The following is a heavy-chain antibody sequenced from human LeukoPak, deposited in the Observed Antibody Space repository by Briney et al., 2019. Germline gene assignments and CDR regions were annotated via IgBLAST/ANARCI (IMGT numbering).Heavy chain of an antibody. J-gene: IGHJ4*02. CDR1: GGTFSSYT. CDR3: ARVPLRITMVRGVTTPFQHSYFDY. D-gene: IGHD3-10*01. Sequence: SVKVSCKASGGTFSSYTISWVRQAPGQGLPPPPPPPPPPPIANYAQKFQGRVTITADKSTSTAYMELSSLRSEDTAVYYCARVPLRITMVRGVTTPFQHSYFDYWGQGTLVTVSS. CDR2: PPPPPPIA. V-gene: IGHV1-69*10.